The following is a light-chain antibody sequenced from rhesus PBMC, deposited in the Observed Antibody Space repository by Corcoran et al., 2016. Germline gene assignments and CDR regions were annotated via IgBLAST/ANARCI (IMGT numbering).Light chain of an antibody. CDR1: QVIRNA. J-gene: IGKJ1*01. CDR2: DAS. V-gene: IGKV1-33*01. Sequence: DIQMSQSPSSLSASVGDKVIITCRASQVIRNALVWYQQQPGKAPKILIYDASNLETGVPSRFSGSRSAIDFTLTIRSLQPEDFATDFCQQTYSSPWTFGQGTKVEI. CDR3: QQTYSSPWT.